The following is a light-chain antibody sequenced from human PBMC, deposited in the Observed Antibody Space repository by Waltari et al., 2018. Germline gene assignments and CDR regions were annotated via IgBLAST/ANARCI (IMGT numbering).Light chain of an antibody. CDR3: YSYADSYTWV. Sequence: QSALTQPRSVSGSPGQSVTISCSGPSRDVGGHNYVSWYQQHPGKAPKFIIYEVNKRPSGVPDRFSGSKSGNTASLTISGLQDEDEADYYCYSYADSYTWVFGGGTKLTVL. V-gene: IGLV2-11*01. CDR1: SRDVGGHNY. J-gene: IGLJ3*02. CDR2: EVN.